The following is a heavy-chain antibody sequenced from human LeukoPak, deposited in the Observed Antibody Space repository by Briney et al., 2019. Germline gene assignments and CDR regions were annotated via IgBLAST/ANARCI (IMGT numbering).Heavy chain of an antibody. J-gene: IGHJ4*02. CDR1: GGSFSGYY. Sequence: PSETLSLTCAVYGGSFSGYYWSWIRQPPGKGLEWIGEINHSGSTNYNPSLKSRVTISVDTSKNQFSLKLSSVTAADTAVYYCAGGSGSLIDYWGQGTLVTVSS. D-gene: IGHD3-10*01. CDR2: INHSGST. V-gene: IGHV4-34*01. CDR3: AGGSGSLIDY.